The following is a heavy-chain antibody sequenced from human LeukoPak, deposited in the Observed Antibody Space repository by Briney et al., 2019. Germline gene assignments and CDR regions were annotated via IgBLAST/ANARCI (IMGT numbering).Heavy chain of an antibody. CDR2: IYYSGST. D-gene: IGHD6-6*01. Sequence: SETLSLTCTVSGGSISSSSYYWGWIRQPPGTGLEWIGSIYYSGSTYYNPSLKSRVTISVDTSKNQFSLKLSSVTAADTAVYYCASTPADSSSSHYWGQGTLVTVSS. V-gene: IGHV4-39*01. CDR1: GGSISSSSYY. J-gene: IGHJ4*02. CDR3: ASTPADSSSSHY.